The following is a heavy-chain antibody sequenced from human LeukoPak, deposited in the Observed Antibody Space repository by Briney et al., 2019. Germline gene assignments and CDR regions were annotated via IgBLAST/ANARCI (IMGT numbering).Heavy chain of an antibody. CDR2: ISSNGGST. V-gene: IGHV3-64*01. CDR1: GFTFSSYA. D-gene: IGHD2-2*01. Sequence: GGSLRLSCAASGFTFSSYAMHWVRQAPGKGLEYVSAISSNGGSTYYANSVKGRFTISRDNSKNTLYLQMGSLRAEDMAVYYCARAQTRAAYCSSTSCSFDYWGQGTLVTVSS. J-gene: IGHJ4*02. CDR3: ARAQTRAAYCSSTSCSFDY.